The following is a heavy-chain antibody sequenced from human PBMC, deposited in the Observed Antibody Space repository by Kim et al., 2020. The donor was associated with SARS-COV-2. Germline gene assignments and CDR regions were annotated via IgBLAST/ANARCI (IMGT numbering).Heavy chain of an antibody. CDR2: IYYSGSI. Sequence: SETLSLTCTVSGGSISSSGYYWGWIRQPPGKGLEWIGTIYYSGSIYYNPSLESRVTISVDTSKNQFSLQLTSVTAADTAVYYCASQEKWNYPHDPLGQG. CDR1: GGSISSSGYY. V-gene: IGHV4-39*01. J-gene: IGHJ5*02. D-gene: IGHD1-7*01. CDR3: ASQEKWNYPHDP.